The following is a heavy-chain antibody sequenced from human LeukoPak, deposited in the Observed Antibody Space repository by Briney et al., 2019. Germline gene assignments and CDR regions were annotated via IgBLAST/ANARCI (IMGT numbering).Heavy chain of an antibody. CDR3: ARAGIAARGFDY. D-gene: IGHD6-6*01. CDR1: GFTFSSYA. J-gene: IGHJ4*02. CDR2: ISSSSSYI. V-gene: IGHV3-21*01. Sequence: GGSLRLSCAASGFTFSSYAMSWVRQAPGKGLEWVSSISSSSSYIYYADSVKGRFTISRDNAKNSLYLQMNSLRAEDTAVYYCARAGIAARGFDYWGQGTLVTVSS.